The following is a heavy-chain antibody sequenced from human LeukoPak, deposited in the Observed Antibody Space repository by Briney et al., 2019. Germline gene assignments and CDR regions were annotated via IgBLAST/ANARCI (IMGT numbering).Heavy chain of an antibody. CDR3: ARKGITIFGVVMGLDY. J-gene: IGHJ4*02. CDR2: INHSGST. V-gene: IGHV4-34*01. Sequence: SETLSLTCAVYGGSFSGYYWSWIRQPPGKGLEWIGEINHSGSTNYNPSLKSRVTISVDTSKNQFSLKLSSVTAADTAVYYCARKGITIFGVVMGLDYWGQGTLVTVSS. D-gene: IGHD3-3*01. CDR1: GGSFSGYY.